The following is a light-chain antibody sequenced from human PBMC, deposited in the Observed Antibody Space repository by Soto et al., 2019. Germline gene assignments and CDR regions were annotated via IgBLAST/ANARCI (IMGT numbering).Light chain of an antibody. Sequence: QMTQSPSSLSASVGEKIIITCRASRDVGSDVSWYQQKPGQAPKLLIYAASNLYTGVPSRFSGSRSGTEFTLTISSLQPQDFASYYCLQDYGDSWTFGQGTKVEIE. CDR2: AAS. J-gene: IGKJ1*01. V-gene: IGKV1-6*01. CDR3: LQDYGDSWT. CDR1: RDVGSD.